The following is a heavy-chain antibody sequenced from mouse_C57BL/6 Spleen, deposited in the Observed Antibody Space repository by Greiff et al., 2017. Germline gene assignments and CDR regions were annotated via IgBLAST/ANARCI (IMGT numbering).Heavy chain of an antibody. Sequence: DVKLQESGPGLVKPSQSLSLTCSVTGYSITSGYYWNWIRQFPGNKLEWMGYISYDGSNNYNPSLKNRISITRDTSKNQFFLKLNSVTTEDTATYYCARIYSNYYYFDYWGQGTTLTVSS. V-gene: IGHV3-6*01. CDR1: GYSITSGYY. D-gene: IGHD2-5*01. CDR3: ARIYSNYYYFDY. CDR2: ISYDGSN. J-gene: IGHJ2*01.